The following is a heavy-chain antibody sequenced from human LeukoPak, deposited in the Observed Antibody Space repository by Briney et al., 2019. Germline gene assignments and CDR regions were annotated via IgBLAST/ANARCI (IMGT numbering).Heavy chain of an antibody. CDR3: ATSTTSFDS. J-gene: IGHJ4*02. D-gene: IGHD1-14*01. CDR1: GFTFSSYG. Sequence: GGSLRLSCAASGFTFSSYGMTWARQAPGKGLEWVSSISGSGYNTYYADSVKGRFTVSRDNSKNTLYLQMDSLRAEDTAIYYCATSTTSFDSWGQGTLVTVSS. CDR2: ISGSGYNT. V-gene: IGHV3-23*01.